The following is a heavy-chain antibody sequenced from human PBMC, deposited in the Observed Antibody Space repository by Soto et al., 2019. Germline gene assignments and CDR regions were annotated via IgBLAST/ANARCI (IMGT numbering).Heavy chain of an antibody. J-gene: IGHJ4*02. CDR3: AKNGVLLWFGDSSYYFDY. Sequence: GGSLRLSCAASGFTFSSYGMHWVRQAPGKGLEWVAVISYDGSNKYYADSVKGRFTISRDNSKNTLYLQMNSLRAEDTAVYYCAKNGVLLWFGDSSYYFDYWGQGTLVTVSS. V-gene: IGHV3-30*18. CDR2: ISYDGSNK. CDR1: GFTFSSYG. D-gene: IGHD3-10*01.